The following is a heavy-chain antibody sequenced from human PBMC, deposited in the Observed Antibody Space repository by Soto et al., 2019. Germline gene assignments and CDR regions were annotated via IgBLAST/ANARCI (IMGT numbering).Heavy chain of an antibody. CDR2: INPKSGGT. Sequence: ASVKVSCKASGYSFTDYHIHWVRRAPGQGLEWLGRINPKSGGTSTAQKFQGWVTMTTDTSISTASMELTRLTSDDTAIYYCARGDSTDCSNGVCSFFYNHDMDVWGQGTTVTVSS. J-gene: IGHJ6*02. CDR1: GYSFTDYH. D-gene: IGHD2-8*01. V-gene: IGHV1-2*04. CDR3: ARGDSTDCSNGVCSFFYNHDMDV.